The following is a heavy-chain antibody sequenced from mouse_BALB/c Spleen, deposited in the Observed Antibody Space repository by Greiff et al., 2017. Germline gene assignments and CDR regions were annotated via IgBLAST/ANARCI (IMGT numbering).Heavy chain of an antibody. J-gene: IGHJ3*01. V-gene: IGHV1-69*02. CDR3: ARGDSSGEAWFAY. CDR2: IDPSDSYT. CDR1: GYTFTSYW. D-gene: IGHD3-2*01. Sequence: QVQLQQPGAELVKPGASVKLSCKASGYTFTSYWMHWVKQRPGQGLEWIGEIDPSDSYTNYNQKFKGKATLTVDKSSSTAYMQLSSLTSEDSAVYYCARGDSSGEAWFAYWGQGTLVTVSA.